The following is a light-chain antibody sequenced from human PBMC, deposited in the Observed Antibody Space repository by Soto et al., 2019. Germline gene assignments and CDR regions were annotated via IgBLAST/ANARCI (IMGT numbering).Light chain of an antibody. CDR3: QKYDNVPLT. J-gene: IGKJ4*01. CDR1: QAISTY. Sequence: DIQMTQAPSSLSASVGDRVTITCRARQAISTYLAWYQQKPGKVPKLLISAAYTLQSGVPPRFSGSGSGTDFTLTISSLQPEDVATYYCQKYDNVPLTFGGGTKVEIK. CDR2: AAY. V-gene: IGKV1-27*01.